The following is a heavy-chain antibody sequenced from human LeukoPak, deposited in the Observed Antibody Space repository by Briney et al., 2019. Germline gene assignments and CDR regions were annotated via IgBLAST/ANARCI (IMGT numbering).Heavy chain of an antibody. J-gene: IGHJ4*02. D-gene: IGHD2-15*01. CDR2: SYYSGST. CDR3: ASQIRRVVVVVAATDGFDY. Sequence: SETLSLTCTVSVGSISSSCYYWGWIRQPPGKGLEWSGSSYYSGSTYYNPSLKSRVTISVDTSKNQFSLKLSSVTAADTAVYYCASQIRRVVVVVAATDGFDYWGQGTLVTVSS. V-gene: IGHV4-39*01. CDR1: VGSISSSCYY.